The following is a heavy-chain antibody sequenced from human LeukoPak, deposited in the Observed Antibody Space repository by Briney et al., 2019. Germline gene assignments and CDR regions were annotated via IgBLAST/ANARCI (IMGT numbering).Heavy chain of an antibody. D-gene: IGHD3-16*01. CDR3: ARTSTKYDYLWGSYVCDY. V-gene: IGHV4-38-2*02. CDR2: IYHSGST. Sequence: SETLSLTCTVSGYSISSGYSWGWIRQPPGKGLEWIGSIYHSGSTYYNPSLKSRVTISLDTSKNQFSLKLTSVTAADTAVYYCARTSTKYDYLWGSYVCDYWGQGTLVTVSS. CDR1: GYSISSGYS. J-gene: IGHJ4*02.